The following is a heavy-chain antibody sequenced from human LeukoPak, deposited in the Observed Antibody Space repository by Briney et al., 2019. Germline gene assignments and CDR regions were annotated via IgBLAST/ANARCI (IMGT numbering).Heavy chain of an antibody. D-gene: IGHD4-11*01. J-gene: IGHJ6*03. V-gene: IGHV3-15*01. CDR2: IKSKTDGGTT. CDR1: GFTFINAW. CDR3: TTDLGGYSNYVQGYYYYYYMDV. Sequence: GGSLRLSCAAYGFTFINAWMSWVRQAPGKGLEWVGRIKSKTDGGTTDYAAPVKGRFTISRDDSKNTLYLQMNSLKTEDTAVYYCTTDLGGYSNYVQGYYYYYYMDVWGKGTTVTVSS.